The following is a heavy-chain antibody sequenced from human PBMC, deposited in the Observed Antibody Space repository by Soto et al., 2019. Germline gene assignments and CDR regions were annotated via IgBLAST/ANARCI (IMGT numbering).Heavy chain of an antibody. CDR2: ISWNSGSI. CDR1: GFTFDDYA. V-gene: IGHV3-9*01. J-gene: IGHJ6*03. CDR3: AKDSIAAPDYSYYYMDV. Sequence: GGSLRLSCAASGFTFDDYAMHWVRQAPGKGLEWVSGISWNSGSIGYADSMKGRFTISRDNAKNSLYLQMNSLRAEDTALYYCAKDSIAAPDYSYYYMDVWGKGTTVTVSS. D-gene: IGHD6-6*01.